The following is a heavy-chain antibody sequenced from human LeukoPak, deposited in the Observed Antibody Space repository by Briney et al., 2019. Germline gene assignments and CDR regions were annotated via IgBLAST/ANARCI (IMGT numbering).Heavy chain of an antibody. D-gene: IGHD3-22*01. CDR2: IYYNGST. Sequence: SETLSLTCTVSGGSISSYYWSWIRQPPGKGLEWIGYIYYNGSTNYNPSLKSRVTISVDTSKNQFSLKLSSVTAADTAVYYCARAYHYYYYYYYMDVWGKGTTVTVSS. V-gene: IGHV4-59*01. CDR1: GGSISSYY. CDR3: ARAYHYYYYYYYMDV. J-gene: IGHJ6*03.